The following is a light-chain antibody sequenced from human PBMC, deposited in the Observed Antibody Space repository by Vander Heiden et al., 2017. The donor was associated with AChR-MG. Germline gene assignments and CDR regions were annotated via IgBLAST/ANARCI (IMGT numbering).Light chain of an antibody. CDR1: QNVNSD. CDR2: DAT. J-gene: IGKJ4*01. Sequence: ETVMTQSPATLSVSAGERATLSCRASQNVNSDLAWYQVKPGQAPRLLIYDATTRAAGIPATFSGSGPGTDFTLTISRLQSEDSAVYYCQQYNRWPTFGGGTKVEIK. V-gene: IGKV3-15*01. CDR3: QQYNRWPT.